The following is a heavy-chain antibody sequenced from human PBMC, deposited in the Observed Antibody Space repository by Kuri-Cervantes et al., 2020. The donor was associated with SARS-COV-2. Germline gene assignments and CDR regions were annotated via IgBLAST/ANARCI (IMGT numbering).Heavy chain of an antibody. CDR2: INSDGSSK. CDR3: ARFGAAAAVSYYGMDV. V-gene: IGHV3-74*01. D-gene: IGHD6-25*01. Sequence: GGSLRLSCGASGFTFSSYWMHWVRQAPGKGLVWVSRINSDGSSKSYADSVKGRVTISRDNAKNTLYLQMNSLRAEDTAVYYCARFGAAAAVSYYGMDVWAKGPRSPPP. CDR1: GFTFSSYW. J-gene: IGHJ6*02.